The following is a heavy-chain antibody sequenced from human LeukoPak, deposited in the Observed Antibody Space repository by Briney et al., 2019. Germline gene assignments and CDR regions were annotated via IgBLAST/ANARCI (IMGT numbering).Heavy chain of an antibody. CDR1: GGSISSSYYY. Sequence: PSETLSLTCTVSGGSISSSYYYWGWIRQPPGKGLDWIGSIYYSGSTYYNPSLKSRVTISVDTSKNQFSLKLRSVTAADTAVYYCARYCSSTSCYLGFDYWGQGALVTVSS. D-gene: IGHD2-2*01. J-gene: IGHJ4*02. CDR3: ARYCSSTSCYLGFDY. CDR2: IYYSGST. V-gene: IGHV4-39*01.